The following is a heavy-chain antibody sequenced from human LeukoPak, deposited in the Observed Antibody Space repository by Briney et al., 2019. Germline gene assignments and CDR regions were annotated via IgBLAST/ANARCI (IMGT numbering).Heavy chain of an antibody. Sequence: SETLSLTCTVSGGSISSYYWSWIRQPPGKGVEWIGYIYYSGSTKYNSSLKSRVTISVDTSKNQFSLKLNSVTAADTAVYYCARFEGYDFLTGYAYYFDHWGQGTLVTVSS. CDR3: ARFEGYDFLTGYAYYFDH. V-gene: IGHV4-59*01. J-gene: IGHJ4*02. D-gene: IGHD3-9*01. CDR2: IYYSGST. CDR1: GGSISSYY.